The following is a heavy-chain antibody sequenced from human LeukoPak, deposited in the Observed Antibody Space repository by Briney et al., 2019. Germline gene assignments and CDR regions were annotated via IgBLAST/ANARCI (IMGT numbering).Heavy chain of an antibody. J-gene: IGHJ5*02. V-gene: IGHV4-34*01. D-gene: IGHD4-17*01. Sequence: PSETLSLTCAVYGESFSDYYWSWIRQPPGKGLEWIGSIYYSGSTYYNPSLKSRVTISIDTSKNQFSLKLSSVTAADTAVYYCARHRAVNNWFDPWGQGTLVTVSS. CDR1: GESFSDYY. CDR2: IYYSGST. CDR3: ARHRAVNNWFDP.